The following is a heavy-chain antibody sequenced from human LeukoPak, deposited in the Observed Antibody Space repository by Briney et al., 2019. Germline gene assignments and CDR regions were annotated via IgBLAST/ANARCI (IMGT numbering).Heavy chain of an antibody. V-gene: IGHV4-59*01. CDR1: GGSISSYY. Sequence: PSETLSLTCTVSGGSISSYYWSWIRQPPGKGLEWIGYIYYSGSTNYNPSPKSRVTISVDTSKNQFSLKLSSVTAADTAVYYCAKQNYVWGTYRGYYFDYWGQGTLVTVSS. D-gene: IGHD3-16*02. J-gene: IGHJ4*02. CDR3: AKQNYVWGTYRGYYFDY. CDR2: IYYSGST.